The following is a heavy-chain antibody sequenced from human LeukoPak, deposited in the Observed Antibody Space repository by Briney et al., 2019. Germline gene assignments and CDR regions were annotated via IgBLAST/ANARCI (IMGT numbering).Heavy chain of an antibody. J-gene: IGHJ6*02. CDR3: ARLNCGGDCYHYYYGMDV. Sequence: SETLSLTCTVPGGSTSSSYWSWIRQPPGKGLEGIGYTYYSGSTNYNPSLKSRVTISVDTSKNQFSLKLSSVTAADTAVYYCARLNCGGDCYHYYYGMDVWGQGTTVTVSS. D-gene: IGHD2-21*02. CDR1: GGSTSSSY. CDR2: TYYSGST. V-gene: IGHV4-59*08.